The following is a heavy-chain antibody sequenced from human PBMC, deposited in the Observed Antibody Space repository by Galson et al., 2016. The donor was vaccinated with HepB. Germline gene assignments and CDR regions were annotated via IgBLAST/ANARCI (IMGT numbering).Heavy chain of an antibody. Sequence: QSGAEVKKPGESLRISCKSSGYSFTSYWITWVRQMPGKGLEWMGSIDPNDSYTNYSPSFQGHVTISVDKSFSTADLQWSSLKASDAAMYYCARHQGYDYVWGGCFRGFGNWGQGTLVTVSA. CDR3: ARHQGYDYVWGGCFRGFGN. D-gene: IGHD3-16*01. CDR1: GYSFTSYW. V-gene: IGHV5-10-1*01. CDR2: IDPNDSYT. J-gene: IGHJ4*02.